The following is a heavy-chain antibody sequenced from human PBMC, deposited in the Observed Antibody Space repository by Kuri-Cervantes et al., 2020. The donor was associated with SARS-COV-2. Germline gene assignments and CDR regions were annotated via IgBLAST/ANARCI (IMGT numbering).Heavy chain of an antibody. D-gene: IGHD1-26*01. CDR3: ASSGSYSPFDY. CDR1: GVTFSIFD. V-gene: IGHV1-69*11. J-gene: IGHJ4*02. CDR2: IIGMTGTV. Sequence: SVKVSCKASGVTFSIFDMSWVRLAPGQGPEWMGRIIGMTGTVHYAQNFKDRVTITADASTSTAYMELSSLRSEDTAVYYCASSGSYSPFDYWGQGTLVTVSS.